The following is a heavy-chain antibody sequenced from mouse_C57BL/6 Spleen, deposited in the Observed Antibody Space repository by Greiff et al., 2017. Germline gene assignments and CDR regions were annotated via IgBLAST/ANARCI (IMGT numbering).Heavy chain of an antibody. CDR3: ARGLKWYFDV. D-gene: IGHD1-3*01. CDR1: GFTFSDYG. V-gene: IGHV5-17*01. Sequence: EVQVVESGGGLVKPGGSLKLSCAASGFTFSDYGMHWVRQAPAKGLAWVAYISSGSSTIYYADTVKGRFTISRDNAKNTLFLQMTSLRSEDTAMYYCARGLKWYFDVWGTGTTVTVSS. J-gene: IGHJ1*03. CDR2: ISSGSSTI.